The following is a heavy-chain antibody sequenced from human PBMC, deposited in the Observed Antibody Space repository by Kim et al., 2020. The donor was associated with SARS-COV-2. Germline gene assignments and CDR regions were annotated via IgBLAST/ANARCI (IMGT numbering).Heavy chain of an antibody. CDR2: INRDDTLT. Sequence: GGSLRLSCVVSGFTFSDYFMHWVRQAPGKGLMWVSRINRDDTLTMYADSAKGRFTMSRDNAKQMLYLEMNSLRVEDTAIYYCVRESLEDGTRYFDFWGQGTLVTVAS. CDR1: GFTFSDYF. V-gene: IGHV3-74*03. J-gene: IGHJ4*02. CDR3: VRESLEDGTRYFDF.